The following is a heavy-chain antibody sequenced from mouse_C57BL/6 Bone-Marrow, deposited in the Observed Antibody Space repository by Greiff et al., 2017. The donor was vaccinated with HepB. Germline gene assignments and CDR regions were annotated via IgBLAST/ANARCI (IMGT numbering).Heavy chain of an antibody. D-gene: IGHD3-2*02. CDR2: INYDGSST. J-gene: IGHJ2*01. Sequence: EVMLVESEGGLVQPGSSMKLSCTASGFTFSDYYMAWVRQVPEKGLEWVANINYDGSSTYYLDSLKSRFIISRDNAKNILYLQMSSLKSEDTATYYCARTAQAFDYWGQGTTLTVSS. CDR1: GFTFSDYY. V-gene: IGHV5-16*01. CDR3: ARTAQAFDY.